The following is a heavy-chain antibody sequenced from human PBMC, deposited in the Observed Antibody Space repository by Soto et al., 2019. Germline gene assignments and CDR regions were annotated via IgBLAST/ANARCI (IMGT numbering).Heavy chain of an antibody. CDR3: AGIYSGSPGGTLRY. CDR1: GGSISSGGYS. Sequence: QVQLQESGPGLVKPSQTLSLTCTVSGGSISSGGYSWSWIRQHPGKGLEWIGYIYYRGSTYYNPSLKSRVTISVDTSKNQFSLKLSSVTAADTAVYYCAGIYSGSPGGTLRYWGQGPLVTVSS. J-gene: IGHJ4*02. D-gene: IGHD1-26*01. CDR2: IYYRGST. V-gene: IGHV4-31*03.